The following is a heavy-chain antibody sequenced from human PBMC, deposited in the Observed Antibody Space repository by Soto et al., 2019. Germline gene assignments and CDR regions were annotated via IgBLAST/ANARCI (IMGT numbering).Heavy chain of an antibody. D-gene: IGHD6-13*01. V-gene: IGHV5-51*01. CDR1: GYTFSNFW. J-gene: IGHJ4*02. Sequence: LGESLKISCQCSGYTFSNFWIAWVRQLPGKGLEWMGIIYPGDYETRYSPSFHGKVTISADGSIGTAYLQWSSLEASDSAFYFCARSPRSSPYFDYWGQGALVTVSS. CDR2: IYPGDYET. CDR3: ARSPRSSPYFDY.